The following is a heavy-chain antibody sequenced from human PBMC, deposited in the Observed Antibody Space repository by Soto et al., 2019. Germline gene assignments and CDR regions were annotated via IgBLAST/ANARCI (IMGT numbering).Heavy chain of an antibody. Sequence: GASVKVSCKASGYTFTSYDINWVRQATGQGLEWVGWMNPNSGNTGYAQKFQGRVTMTRNTSISTAYMELSSLRSEDTAVYYCARGPWMVRGVIIENAFDIWGQGTMVTVSS. J-gene: IGHJ3*02. V-gene: IGHV1-8*01. D-gene: IGHD3-10*01. CDR2: MNPNSGNT. CDR1: GYTFTSYD. CDR3: ARGPWMVRGVIIENAFDI.